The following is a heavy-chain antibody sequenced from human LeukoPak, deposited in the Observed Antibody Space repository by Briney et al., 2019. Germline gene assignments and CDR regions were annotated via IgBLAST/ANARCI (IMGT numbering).Heavy chain of an antibody. CDR3: ARGGIADRLAH. D-gene: IGHD6-6*01. J-gene: IGHJ4*02. Sequence: PSETLSLTCAVFGASFSGYYWTWIRQPPGKGLEWIGEINHSGSTNYNPSLKSRVTISVDTSKNQFSLKLSSVTAADTAIYYCARGGIADRLAHWGQGTLVTVSS. CDR1: GASFSGYY. CDR2: INHSGST. V-gene: IGHV4-34*01.